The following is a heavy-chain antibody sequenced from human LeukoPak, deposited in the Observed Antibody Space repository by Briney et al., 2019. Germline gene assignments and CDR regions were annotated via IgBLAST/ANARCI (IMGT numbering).Heavy chain of an antibody. CDR1: GFTYSSYW. CDR2: IKNDGSST. CDR3: ASTSGTYRFDP. Sequence: GGSLRLSCAASGFTYSSYWMHWVRQAPGKGLVWVSRIKNDGSSTTYADSVKGRFTISIDNAKNTLYLQMNSLRAEDTAVYYCASTSGTYRFDPWGQGTLVTVSS. V-gene: IGHV3-74*01. J-gene: IGHJ5*02. D-gene: IGHD1-26*01.